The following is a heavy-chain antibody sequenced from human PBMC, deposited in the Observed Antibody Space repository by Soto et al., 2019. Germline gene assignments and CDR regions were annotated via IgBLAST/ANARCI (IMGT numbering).Heavy chain of an antibody. Sequence: DTLSITCTVSGGSVSSGSYYWSWIRQPPGKGLEWIGYIYYSGSTNYNPSLKSRVTISVDTSKNQFSLKLSSVTAADTAVYYCARAHPRLNWFDPWGQGTLVTVSS. CDR2: IYYSGST. D-gene: IGHD2-21*02. CDR1: GGSVSSGSYY. J-gene: IGHJ5*02. V-gene: IGHV4-61*01. CDR3: ARAHPRLNWFDP.